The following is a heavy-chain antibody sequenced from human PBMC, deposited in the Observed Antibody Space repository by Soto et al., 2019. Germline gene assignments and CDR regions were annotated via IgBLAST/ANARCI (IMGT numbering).Heavy chain of an antibody. V-gene: IGHV4-39*01. D-gene: IGHD6-6*01. J-gene: IGHJ6*02. CDR3: TRAARRGFYYGMDV. Sequence: SETLSLTCTVSGGSISSSSYYWGWIRQPPGKGLEWIGSIYYSGSTYYNPSLKSRVTISVDTSKNQFSLKLSSVTAADTAVYYCTRAARRGFYYGMDVWGQGTTVTVSS. CDR2: IYYSGST. CDR1: GGSISSSSYY.